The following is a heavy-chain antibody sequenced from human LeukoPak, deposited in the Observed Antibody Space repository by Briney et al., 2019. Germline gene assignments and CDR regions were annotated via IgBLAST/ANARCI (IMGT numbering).Heavy chain of an antibody. CDR2: IYHSGST. Sequence: PSETLSLTCTVSGGSISSSNWWSWVRQPPGKGLEWIGEIYHSGSTNYNPSLKSRVTISVDKSKNQVSLKLSSVTAADTAVYYCAKDRGIGGSYDSYFDYWGPGTLVTVSP. D-gene: IGHD1-26*01. CDR1: GGSISSSNW. J-gene: IGHJ4*02. V-gene: IGHV4-4*02. CDR3: AKDRGIGGSYDSYFDY.